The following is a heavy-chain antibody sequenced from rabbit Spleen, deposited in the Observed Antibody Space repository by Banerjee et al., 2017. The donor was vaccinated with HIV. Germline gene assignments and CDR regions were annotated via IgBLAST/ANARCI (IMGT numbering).Heavy chain of an antibody. J-gene: IGHJ4*01. CDR2: IDPVFGFT. CDR1: GFDFSTYY. V-gene: IGHV1S7*01. D-gene: IGHD8-1*01. Sequence: QSLEESGGDLVKPGASLTLSCKASGFDFSTYYMSWVRQAPGKGLEWIGYIDPVFGFTYYASWVNGRFSISRENAQNTVFLQMTSLTAADTATYFCARDGAGGSYFALWGQGTLVTVS. CDR3: ARDGAGGSYFAL.